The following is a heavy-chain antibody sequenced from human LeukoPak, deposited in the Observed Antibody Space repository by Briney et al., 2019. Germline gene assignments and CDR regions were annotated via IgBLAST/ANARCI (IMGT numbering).Heavy chain of an antibody. D-gene: IGHD6-13*01. CDR1: DGSITNND. J-gene: IGHJ4*02. Sequence: PSETLSLTCTVSDGSITNNDWSWVRQTPGKGLEFIGYVHYSGSTNYNPSLKSRVTISVDTSKNQFSLKLSSVTAADTAVYYCARDYGRVAAESYFDYWGQGTLVTVSS. CDR2: VHYSGST. CDR3: ARDYGRVAAESYFDY. V-gene: IGHV4-59*01.